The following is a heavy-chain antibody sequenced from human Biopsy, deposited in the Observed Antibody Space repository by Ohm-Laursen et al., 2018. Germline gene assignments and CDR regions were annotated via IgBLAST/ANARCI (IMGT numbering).Heavy chain of an antibody. D-gene: IGHD5-12*01. V-gene: IGHV4-59*01. Sequence: GTLSLTCTVSGGSISSYYWNWIRQPPGKGLEWIGYIYYSGTTDYSPSLKSRVTISIDKSKNQFSLRLNSVTAADTAVYYCARVAGGYAYYYGMDVWGQGTTVIVSS. CDR2: IYYSGTT. CDR3: ARVAGGYAYYYGMDV. CDR1: GGSISSYY. J-gene: IGHJ6*02.